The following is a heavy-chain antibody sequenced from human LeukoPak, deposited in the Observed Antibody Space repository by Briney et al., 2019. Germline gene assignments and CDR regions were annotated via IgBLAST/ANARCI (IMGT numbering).Heavy chain of an antibody. V-gene: IGHV1-69*05. CDR1: GGSFSNYA. J-gene: IGHJ4*02. CDR3: ARGERAIPIYY. CDR2: IIPILGSA. Sequence: SVKVPCKASGGSFSNYAISWVRQAPGQGLEWMGGIIPILGSATYAQHFQGRVTITMDESTTTAYMGLSSLRPGDTAVFYCARGERAIPIYYWGQGTLVTVSS. D-gene: IGHD3-10*01.